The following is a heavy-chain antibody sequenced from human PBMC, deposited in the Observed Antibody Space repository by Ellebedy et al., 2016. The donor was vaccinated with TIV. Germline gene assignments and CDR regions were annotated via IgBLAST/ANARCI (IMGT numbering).Heavy chain of an antibody. CDR2: ISDDGSNK. CDR1: GLTFSSFA. CDR3: AKIRAQWEPLDY. J-gene: IGHJ4*02. V-gene: IGHV3-30*18. Sequence: GESLKISXAASGLTFSSFAIHWVRQAPGKGLEWVAVISDDGSNKYYIDSVKGRFTISRDSSKNTLYLQMNSLRAEDTAVYYCAKIRAQWEPLDYWGQGTLVTVSS. D-gene: IGHD1-26*01.